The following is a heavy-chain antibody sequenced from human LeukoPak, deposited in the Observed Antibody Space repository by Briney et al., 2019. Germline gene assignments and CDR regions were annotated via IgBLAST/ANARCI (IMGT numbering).Heavy chain of an antibody. CDR1: GGTFSSYA. CDR3: AREAAMGDYYYYYMDV. V-gene: IGHV1-69*13. Sequence: GASVKVSCKASGGTFSSYAISWVRQAPGQGLEWMGGIIPIFGTANYAQKFQGRVTITADESTSTAYMELSSLRSEDKAVYYCAREAAMGDYYYYYMDVWGKATTVTVSS. CDR2: IIPIFGTA. J-gene: IGHJ6*03. D-gene: IGHD5-18*01.